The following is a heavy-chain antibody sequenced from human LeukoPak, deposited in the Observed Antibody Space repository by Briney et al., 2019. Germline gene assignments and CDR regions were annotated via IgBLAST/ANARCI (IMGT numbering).Heavy chain of an antibody. CDR1: GGSFSGYY. Sequence: SETLSLTCSVYGGSFSGYYWSWIRQPPGKGLEWIGEINHSGSTNYNPSLKSRVTISVDTSKNQFSLTLSSVTAADTAVYYCARGNVPAAASRWGQGTLVTVSS. CDR2: INHSGST. CDR3: ARGNVPAAASR. V-gene: IGHV4-34*01. D-gene: IGHD2-2*01. J-gene: IGHJ4*02.